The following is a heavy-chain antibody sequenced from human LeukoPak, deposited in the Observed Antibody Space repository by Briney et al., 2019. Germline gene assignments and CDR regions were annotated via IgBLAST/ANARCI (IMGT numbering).Heavy chain of an antibody. V-gene: IGHV4-59*08. D-gene: IGHD2-21*02. Sequence: SETLSLTCTVSGGSVSSYYWSWIRQPPGKGLEWIAYIYYSGSTKYNPSLKRRVTISLDRSKNQFSLKLRSVTAADTAVYYCARLQVHCGGDCFTRWFDYWGQGTLVTVSS. CDR1: GGSVSSYY. J-gene: IGHJ5*01. CDR3: ARLQVHCGGDCFTRWFDY. CDR2: IYYSGST.